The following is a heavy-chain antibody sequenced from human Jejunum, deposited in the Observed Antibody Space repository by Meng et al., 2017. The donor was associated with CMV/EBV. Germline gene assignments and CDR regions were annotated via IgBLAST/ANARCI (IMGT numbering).Heavy chain of an antibody. V-gene: IGHV4-59*01. Sequence: SGGSMSSYYWSWIRQPPGKGLEWIGYIYYSGSTNNYNPSLESRVTIAVDTSKNQISLKLRSVTAADTAVYYCARVLNSGTFYKFDYWGQGTLVTVSS. CDR1: GGSMSSYY. CDR2: IYYSGST. J-gene: IGHJ4*02. CDR3: ARVLNSGTFYKFDY. D-gene: IGHD2/OR15-2a*01.